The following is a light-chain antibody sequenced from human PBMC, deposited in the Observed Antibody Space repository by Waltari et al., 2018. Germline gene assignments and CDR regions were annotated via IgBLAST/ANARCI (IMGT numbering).Light chain of an antibody. J-gene: IGLJ3*02. CDR1: SSDVGSYNF. CDR2: EVN. Sequence: QSALTQPASVSGSPGQSITLSCTGTSSDVGSYNFVPWYQQPPGNAPQLLIYEVNKRPSGASNRFSGSKSGNTASLTISGLQAEDEADYHCCSYAGSSTFVVFGGGTKVTVL. CDR3: CSYAGSSTFVV. V-gene: IGLV2-23*02.